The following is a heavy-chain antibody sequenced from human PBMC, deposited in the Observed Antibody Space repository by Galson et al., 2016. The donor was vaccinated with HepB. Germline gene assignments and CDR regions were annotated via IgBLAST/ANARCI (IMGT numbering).Heavy chain of an antibody. D-gene: IGHD6-13*01. CDR1: GDSVSSNSAT. CDR3: ARATSSSWYVLDH. J-gene: IGHJ4*02. CDR2: TYFRSKWYN. V-gene: IGHV6-1*01. Sequence: CAISGDSVSSNSATWNWIRQSPSRGLEWLGRTYFRSKWYNDYAVSVKSRITVNVGTPKNQFSLQLNSVTPEDAALYYCARATSSSWYVLDHWGQGTLVAVSS.